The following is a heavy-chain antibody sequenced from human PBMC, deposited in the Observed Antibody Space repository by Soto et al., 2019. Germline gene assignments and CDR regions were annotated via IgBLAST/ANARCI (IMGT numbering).Heavy chain of an antibody. Sequence: EVQLLESGGDFVQPGRSLRLSCAASGFPFSNHAMSWVRQAPGKGLEWLSAISATGGSTYYADSVRGRFSISRDNSKNTVFLQMDRLKADDTAVYFCAKNYNWNFVVEYWGRGTLVSVS. CDR2: ISATGGST. J-gene: IGHJ4*02. D-gene: IGHD1-7*01. V-gene: IGHV3-23*01. CDR1: GFPFSNHA. CDR3: AKNYNWNFVVEY.